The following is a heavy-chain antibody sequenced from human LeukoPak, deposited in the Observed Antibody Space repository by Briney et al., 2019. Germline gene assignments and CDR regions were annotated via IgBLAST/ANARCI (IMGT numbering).Heavy chain of an antibody. CDR1: GGSISSYY. CDR3: ARANTVVSNGFFDY. CDR2: IYTSGST. D-gene: IGHD2-2*01. V-gene: IGHV4-4*07. J-gene: IGHJ4*02. Sequence: SETLSLTCTVSGGSISSYYWSWIRQPAGKGLEWIGRIYTSGSTNYNPSLKSRVTMSVDTSKNQFSLKLSSVTAADTAVYYCARANTVVSNGFFDYWGQGTLVTVSS.